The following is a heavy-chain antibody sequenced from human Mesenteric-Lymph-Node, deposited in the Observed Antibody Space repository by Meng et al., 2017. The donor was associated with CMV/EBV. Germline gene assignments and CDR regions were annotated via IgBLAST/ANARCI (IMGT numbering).Heavy chain of an antibody. J-gene: IGHJ6*02. CDR2: ISSSGSTI. D-gene: IGHD2-2*01. CDR3: AKAGYCSSTSCSGYYGMDV. V-gene: IGHV3-48*03. Sequence: GGSLRLSCAASGFTFNSYEMNWVRQAPGKGLEWVSYISSSGSTIYYADSVKGRFTISRDNAKNSLYLQMNSLRAEDTAVYYCAKAGYCSSTSCSGYYGMDVWGQGTTVTVSS. CDR1: GFTFNSYE.